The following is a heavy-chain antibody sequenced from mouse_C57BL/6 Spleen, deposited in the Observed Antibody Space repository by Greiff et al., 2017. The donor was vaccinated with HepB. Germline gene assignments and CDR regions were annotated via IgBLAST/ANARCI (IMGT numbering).Heavy chain of an antibody. J-gene: IGHJ1*03. CDR2: IDPSDSET. CDR1: GYTFTSYW. CDR3: AIYDYDWYFDV. V-gene: IGHV1-52*01. D-gene: IGHD2-4*01. Sequence: VQLQQPGAELVRPGSSVKLSCKASGYTFTSYWMHWVKQRPIQGLEWIGNIDPSDSETHYNQKFKDKATLTVDKSSSTAYMQLSSLTSEDSAVYYCAIYDYDWYFDVWGTGTTVTVSS.